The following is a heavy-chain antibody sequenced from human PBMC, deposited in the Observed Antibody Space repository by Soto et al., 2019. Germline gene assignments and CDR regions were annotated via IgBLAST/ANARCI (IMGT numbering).Heavy chain of an antibody. CDR2: ISTYNGNT. Sequence: QVQLLQSGAEVKKPGASVKVSCKASGYRFTTYGITWVRLAPGQGLEWLGGISTYNGNTDYAQNLQDKVTMTTETSTRTAYMAVTSLTSDDTAVYYCARGLGTNGLDVWGQGTTVTVSS. J-gene: IGHJ6*02. V-gene: IGHV1-18*04. CDR3: ARGLGTNGLDV. CDR1: GYRFTTYG. D-gene: IGHD7-27*01.